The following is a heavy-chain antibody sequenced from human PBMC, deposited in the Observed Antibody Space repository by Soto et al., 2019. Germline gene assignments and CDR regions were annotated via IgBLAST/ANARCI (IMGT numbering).Heavy chain of an antibody. Sequence: QLQLQESGPGLVKPSETLSLTCTVSGDSIRSSNYYWGWIRQPPGKGLEWIGSIYYSGSTYYSPSLKSRVTISVDTSKNQFALKLTSVTAADTAVYYCARDAALRTSSSWYGYWGQGTLVTVSS. D-gene: IGHD6-13*01. J-gene: IGHJ4*02. CDR1: GDSIRSSNYY. CDR3: ARDAALRTSSSWYGY. CDR2: IYYSGST. V-gene: IGHV4-39*02.